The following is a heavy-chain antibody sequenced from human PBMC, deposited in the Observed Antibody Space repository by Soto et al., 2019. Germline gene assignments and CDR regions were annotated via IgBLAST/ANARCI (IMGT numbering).Heavy chain of an antibody. D-gene: IGHD2-15*01. CDR1: GYSFTSYW. CDR2: IYPGDSDT. J-gene: IGHJ6*02. V-gene: IGHV5-51*01. CDR3: ARPLVVVAATNTYYYYGMDV. Sequence: GESLKISCKGSGYSFTSYWIGWVRQMPGKGLEWMGIIYPGDSDTRYSPSFQGQVTISADKSISTAYLQWSSLKASDTAMYYCARPLVVVAATNTYYYYGMDVWGQGTTVTVS.